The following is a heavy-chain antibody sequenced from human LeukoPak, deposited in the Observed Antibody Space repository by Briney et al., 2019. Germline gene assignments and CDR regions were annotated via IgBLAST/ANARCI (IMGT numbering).Heavy chain of an antibody. J-gene: IGHJ4*02. CDR3: AKGTPHCGGDCYVFDY. CDR1: GFTFSMYA. Sequence: GGSLRLSCAASGFTFSMYAMSWVRQAPGKGLEWVSSISGSGGSTYYADSVKGRFTISRDNSKNTLYLQVNSLRAEDTAVYYCAKGTPHCGGDCYVFDYWGQGTLVTVSS. V-gene: IGHV3-23*01. D-gene: IGHD2-21*02. CDR2: ISGSGGST.